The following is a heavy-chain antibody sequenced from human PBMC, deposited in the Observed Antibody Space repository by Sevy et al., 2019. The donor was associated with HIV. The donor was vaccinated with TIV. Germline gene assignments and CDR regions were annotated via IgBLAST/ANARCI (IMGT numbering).Heavy chain of an antibody. Sequence: GGSLRLSCAASGFTFSSYSMNWVRQAPGKGLEWVSSISSSSSYIYYADSVKGRFTISRDNAKNSLYLQMNSLRAEDTTVYYCARVMDIVVVVAADYYYYGMDVWGKGTTVTVSS. J-gene: IGHJ6*04. V-gene: IGHV3-21*01. CDR3: ARVMDIVVVVAADYYYYGMDV. CDR2: ISSSSSYI. D-gene: IGHD2-15*01. CDR1: GFTFSSYS.